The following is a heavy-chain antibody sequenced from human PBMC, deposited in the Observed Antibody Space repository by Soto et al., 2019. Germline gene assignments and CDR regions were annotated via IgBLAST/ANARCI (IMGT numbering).Heavy chain of an antibody. J-gene: IGHJ6*02. D-gene: IGHD6-13*01. Sequence: GGSLRLSCAASGFTFSSYSMNWVRQAPGKGLEWVSYISSSSSTIYYADSVKGRFTISRDNAKNSLYLQMNSLRDEDTAVYYCARDLNPSSSWENGMDVWGQGTTVTVSS. CDR2: ISSSSSTI. V-gene: IGHV3-48*02. CDR1: GFTFSSYS. CDR3: ARDLNPSSSWENGMDV.